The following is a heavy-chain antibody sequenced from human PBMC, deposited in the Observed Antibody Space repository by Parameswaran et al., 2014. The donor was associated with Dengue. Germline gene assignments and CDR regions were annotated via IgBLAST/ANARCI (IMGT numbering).Heavy chain of an antibody. CDR3: ARDRRAGLSGMDV. V-gene: IGHV4-34*01. CDR2: INHSGST. J-gene: IGHJ6*02. Sequence: WIRQPPGKGLEWIGEINHSGSTNYNPSLKSRVTISVDTSKNQFSLKLSSVTAADTAVYYCARDRRAGLSGMDVWGQGTTVTVSS.